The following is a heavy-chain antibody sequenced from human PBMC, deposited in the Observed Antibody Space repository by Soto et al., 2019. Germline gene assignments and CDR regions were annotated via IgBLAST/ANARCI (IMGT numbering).Heavy chain of an antibody. J-gene: IGHJ3*02. V-gene: IGHV3-9*01. D-gene: IGHD3-16*01. CDR3: AGWDQYVERNEAFGI. CDR1: GFSFDEYA. CDR2: ISWNIGSI. Sequence: EVQLVESGGGLVQPGRSLRLSCAASGFSFDEYAMHCVREAPGKGLEWVSGISWNIGSIGYADSVKGRFTISRDNATNCLYLQMNSPSAEDKALYYCAGWDQYVERNEAFGILSQARMGTVAS.